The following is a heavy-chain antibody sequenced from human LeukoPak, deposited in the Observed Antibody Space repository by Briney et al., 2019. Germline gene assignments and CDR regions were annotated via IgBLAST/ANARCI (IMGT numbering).Heavy chain of an antibody. CDR3: AREATWGQWYFDH. CDR1: GFTFHDHG. V-gene: IGHV3-30*03. Sequence: GGSLRLSCVASGFTFHDHGMDWVRQAPGKGLEWVAVIAADGGVKHYADSVQGRSILSRDNSKNTLFLQMNSLSVEDTAVYYSAREATWGQWYFDHWGQGTPVTVSS. CDR2: IAADGGVK. D-gene: IGHD6-19*01. J-gene: IGHJ4*02.